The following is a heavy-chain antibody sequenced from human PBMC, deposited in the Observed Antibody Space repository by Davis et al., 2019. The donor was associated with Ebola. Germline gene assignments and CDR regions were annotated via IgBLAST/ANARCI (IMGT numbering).Heavy chain of an antibody. D-gene: IGHD3-3*01. Sequence: SQTLSLTCAVYGGSFSVYYWSWNRQPPGKGLEWIGEINHTGSTNYNPSLKSRLTISVDTSKNQFSLKLSSVTAEDRAVYYCARGGLRFLEWLTFDIWGQGTMVTVSS. V-gene: IGHV4-34*01. CDR1: GGSFSVYY. CDR3: ARGGLRFLEWLTFDI. J-gene: IGHJ3*02. CDR2: INHTGST.